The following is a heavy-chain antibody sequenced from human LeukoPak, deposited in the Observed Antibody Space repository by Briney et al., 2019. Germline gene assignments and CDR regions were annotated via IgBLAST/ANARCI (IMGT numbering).Heavy chain of an antibody. J-gene: IGHJ4*02. CDR1: GFTFSSYA. V-gene: IGHV3-23*01. CDR2: ISGSGGST. CDR3: AKARKLGIGNY. Sequence: GGSLRLSCAASGFTFSSYAMSWVRQAPGKGLEWVSAISGSGGSTYSADSVKGRFIISRDNSKNTLYLQMNSLRAEDTAVYYCAKARKLGIGNYWGQGTLVTVSS. D-gene: IGHD7-27*01.